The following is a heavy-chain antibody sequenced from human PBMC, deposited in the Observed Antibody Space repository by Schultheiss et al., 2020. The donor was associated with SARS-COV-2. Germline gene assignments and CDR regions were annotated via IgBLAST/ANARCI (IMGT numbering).Heavy chain of an antibody. V-gene: IGHV3-9*01. J-gene: IGHJ6*03. CDR1: GFTFDDYA. CDR3: AVFSDYDFWSGYMDV. Sequence: GGSLRLSCAASGFTFDDYAMHWVRQAPGKGLEWVSGISWNSGSIGYADSVKGRFTISRDNAKNSLYLQMNSLRAEDTAVYYCAVFSDYDFWSGYMDVWGKGTTVTVSS. CDR2: ISWNSGSI. D-gene: IGHD3-3*01.